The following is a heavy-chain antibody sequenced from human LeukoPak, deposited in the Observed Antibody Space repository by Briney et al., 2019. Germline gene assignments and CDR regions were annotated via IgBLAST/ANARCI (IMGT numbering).Heavy chain of an antibody. CDR2: ISWNSGSI. V-gene: IGHV3-9*01. D-gene: IGHD4-17*01. Sequence: GGSLRLSCAASGFTFDDYAMHWVRQAPGKGLEWVSGISWNSGSIGYADSVKGRFTISRDNAKDSLYLQMNSLRAEDTAVYYCARVEDHDYGDYYFDYWGQGTLVTVSS. J-gene: IGHJ4*02. CDR1: GFTFDDYA. CDR3: ARVEDHDYGDYYFDY.